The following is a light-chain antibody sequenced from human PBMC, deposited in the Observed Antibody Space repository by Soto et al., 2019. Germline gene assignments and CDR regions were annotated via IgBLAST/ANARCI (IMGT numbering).Light chain of an antibody. V-gene: IGLV1-40*01. J-gene: IGLJ3*02. CDR1: SSNIGAGYP. Sequence: QSVLTQPPSVSGAPGQRVTISCTGSSSNIGAGYPVHWYQQLPGTAPKLLVAGNRPSGVPDRFSVSKSGASASLAITGLQDEDEADYYCQSYDSSLSRRWVFGGGTKVTV. CDR2: G. CDR3: QSYDSSLSRRWV.